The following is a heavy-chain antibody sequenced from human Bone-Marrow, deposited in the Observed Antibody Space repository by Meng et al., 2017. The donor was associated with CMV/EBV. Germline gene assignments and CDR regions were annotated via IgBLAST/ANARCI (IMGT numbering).Heavy chain of an antibody. CDR1: DASFSASY. V-gene: IGHV4-34*01. CDR2: INHNGNT. J-gene: IGHJ5*02. CDR3: ARGRKVWFDP. Sequence: LTFYVYDASFSASYRSWIRQPPRKEMEWIGEINHNGNTNYNPSLKYRVTISVDTSKNQCSLKLSSVAAANTAVYYCARGRKVWFDPWGQGTLVTVSS.